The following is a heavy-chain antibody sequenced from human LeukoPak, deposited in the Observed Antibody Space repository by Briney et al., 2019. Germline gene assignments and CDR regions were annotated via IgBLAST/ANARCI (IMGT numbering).Heavy chain of an antibody. V-gene: IGHV3-23*01. CDR2: ISGSGGST. J-gene: IGHJ4*02. D-gene: IGHD5-18*01. Sequence: GGSLRLSCEASGFTFSSYAMSWVRQAPGKGLELVSAISGSGGSTFYADSAKGRFTISRDNSKNTLYLQMNRLRADDPAVYYCAKVGGIPVWPYFFDFWGQGTLVTVSS. CDR1: GFTFSSYA. CDR3: AKVGGIPVWPYFFDF.